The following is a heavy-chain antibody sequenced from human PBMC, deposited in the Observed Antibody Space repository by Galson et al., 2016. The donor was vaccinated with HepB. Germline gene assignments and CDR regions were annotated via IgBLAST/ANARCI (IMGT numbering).Heavy chain of an antibody. D-gene: IGHD1-1*01. CDR2: THPNHGDE. CDR3: ARPVNRVGTGY. V-gene: IGHV1-2*02. J-gene: IGHJ4*01. Sequence: SVKVSCKASGYTFTPYDIYWVRQSPGQGHEWTRWTHPNHGDEMYAQNFRGRVTLTSDTSIITDYMALEILASDDSAVYDCARPVNRVGTGYWGQGTLVTVSS. CDR1: GYTFTPYD.